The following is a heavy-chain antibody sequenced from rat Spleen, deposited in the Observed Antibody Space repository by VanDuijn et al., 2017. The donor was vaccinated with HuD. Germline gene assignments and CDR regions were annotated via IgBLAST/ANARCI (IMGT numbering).Heavy chain of an antibody. CDR2: IIYDGSSI. CDR3: ATHGVRPYYCYFDF. D-gene: IGHD4-4*01. J-gene: IGHJ1*01. V-gene: IGHV5S10*01. CDR1: GFTFSDYA. Sequence: EVQLVESGGGLVQPGNSLKLSCTASGFTFSDYAMAWVRQSPKKGLEWVATIIYDGSSIYYRDSVKGRFTISRDNAKSTLYLQMDSLRSEDTATYYCATHGVRPYYCYFDFWGPGTMVTVSS.